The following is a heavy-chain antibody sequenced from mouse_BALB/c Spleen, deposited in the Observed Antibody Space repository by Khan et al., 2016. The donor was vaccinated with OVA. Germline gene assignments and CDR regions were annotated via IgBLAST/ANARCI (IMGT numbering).Heavy chain of an antibody. D-gene: IGHD2-14*01. V-gene: IGHV1-42*01. CDR1: GYSFTAYY. J-gene: IGHJ3*01. Sequence: VQLKQSGPDLVKPAASVTISCKASGYSFTAYYMNWVKLSPGKSLECIGRINPNTDNPNYNQKFKGKVILTVDTSSSTAYMQFSSLTSADSAALFCAREYDVFAYWGQGTLVTVSA. CDR3: AREYDVFAY. CDR2: INPNTDNP.